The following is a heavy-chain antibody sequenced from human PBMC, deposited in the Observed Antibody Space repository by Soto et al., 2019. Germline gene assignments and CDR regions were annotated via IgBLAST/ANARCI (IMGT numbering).Heavy chain of an antibody. CDR2: IFSDNER. J-gene: IGHJ6*02. CDR3: ALMNVASYQFYYAMDV. D-gene: IGHD1-1*01. CDR1: GFSLTTGKMG. Sequence: QVTLKESGPALVKPTETLTLTCTVSGFSLTTGKMGVSWIRQPPGKALEWLAHIFSDNERSYSTSLQGRLTISKDTSGSQVVLSMTNVDPVDTATYYCALMNVASYQFYYAMDVWGQGTTVTVSS. V-gene: IGHV2-26*01.